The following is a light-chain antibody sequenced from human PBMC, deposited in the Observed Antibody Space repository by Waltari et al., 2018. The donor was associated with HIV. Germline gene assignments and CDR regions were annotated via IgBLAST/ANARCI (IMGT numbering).Light chain of an antibody. J-gene: IGLJ2*01. Sequence: QSALTHEASVSGTVGQKITLSCTGHSHNIGSYAVGSYQQISNGAPKTVLFGNSLPSGIPDRFSGSKSGTTASLTSSGLQPEDEADYYCSSWDYSLSAHVVFGGGTKLTVL. V-gene: IGLV1-36*01. CDR2: GN. CDR3: SSWDYSLSAHVV. CDR1: SHNIGSYA.